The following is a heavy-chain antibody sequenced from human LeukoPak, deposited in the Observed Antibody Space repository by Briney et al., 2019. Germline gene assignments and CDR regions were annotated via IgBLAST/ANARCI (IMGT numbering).Heavy chain of an antibody. D-gene: IGHD2-15*01. CDR3: ARALSGYCSGGSCYGIDDY. CDR1: GYTFTGYY. CDR2: INPNSGGT. V-gene: IGHV1-2*06. J-gene: IGHJ4*02. Sequence: GASVKVSCKASGYTFTGYYMHWVRQAPGQGLEWMGRINPNSGGTNYAQKFQGRVTMTRDTSISTAYMELSRLRSDDTAVYYCARALSGYCSGGSCYGIDDYWGQGTLVTVSS.